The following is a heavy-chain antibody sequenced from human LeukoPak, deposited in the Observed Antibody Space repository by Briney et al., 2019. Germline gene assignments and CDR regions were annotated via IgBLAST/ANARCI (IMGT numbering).Heavy chain of an antibody. CDR2: IYTSGST. D-gene: IGHD1-26*01. V-gene: IGHV4-4*07. Sequence: PSETLSLTCTVSGGSISSYYWSWIRQPAGKGLEWIGRIYTSGSTNYNPSLKSRVTMSVDTSKNQFSLKLSSVTAADTAVYYCARDFEATTDFYYYYMDVWGKGTTVTVSS. J-gene: IGHJ6*03. CDR3: ARDFEATTDFYYYYMDV. CDR1: GGSISSYY.